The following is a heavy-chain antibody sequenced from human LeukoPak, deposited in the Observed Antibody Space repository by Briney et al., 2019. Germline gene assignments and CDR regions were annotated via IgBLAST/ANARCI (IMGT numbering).Heavy chain of an antibody. J-gene: IGHJ3*02. Sequence: ASETLSLTCAVYGGSFSGYYWSWLRQPPPKELAWVGEINHSGSTNFNPSLKSRVNISVDTSKNQFALKLSSVTAADTAVYYCARAQKRFLEWLLRHRAFDIWGQGTMVTVSS. CDR3: ARAQKRFLEWLLRHRAFDI. CDR2: INHSGST. CDR1: GGSFSGYY. V-gene: IGHV4-34*01. D-gene: IGHD3-3*01.